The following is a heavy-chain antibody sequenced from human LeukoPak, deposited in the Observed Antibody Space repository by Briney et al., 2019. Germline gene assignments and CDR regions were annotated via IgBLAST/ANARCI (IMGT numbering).Heavy chain of an antibody. V-gene: IGHV3-30*01. J-gene: IGHJ4*02. CDR2: ISYDGSNK. CDR1: GFTFSSYA. D-gene: IGHD3-3*01. Sequence: GGSLRLSCAASGFTFSSYAMHWVRQAPGKGLEWVAVISYDGSNKYYADSVKGRFTISRDNSKNTLYLQMNSLRAEDTAVYHCARDWADSNYDFWSGYYPTGWGQGTLVTVSS. CDR3: ARDWADSNYDFWSGYYPTG.